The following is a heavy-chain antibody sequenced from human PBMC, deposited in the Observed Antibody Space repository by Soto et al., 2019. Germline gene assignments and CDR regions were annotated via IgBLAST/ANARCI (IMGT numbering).Heavy chain of an antibody. D-gene: IGHD6-19*01. CDR1: GFTFTSDS. Sequence: GGSLRLSCEASGFTFTSDSMTWVRQAPGKGLEWVSSISSHGRDIFYADSVKGRFTISRDNAKDSLHLQMNSLTGEDSAVYYCARGAALAGKLDLWGQGTLVTVSS. V-gene: IGHV3-21*06. CDR3: ARGAALAGKLDL. CDR2: ISSHGRDI. J-gene: IGHJ4*02.